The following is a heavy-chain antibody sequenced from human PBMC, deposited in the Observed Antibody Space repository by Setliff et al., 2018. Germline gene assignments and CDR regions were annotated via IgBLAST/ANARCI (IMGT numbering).Heavy chain of an antibody. J-gene: IGHJ5*02. CDR2: INPKNGVT. D-gene: IGHD2-2*01. CDR1: GYSFTNYY. V-gene: IGHV1-2*02. CDR3: ARDGASWLNWFDP. Sequence: GASVKVSCKTSGYSFTNYYMHWVRQVPGRGLEWMGSINPKNGVTKYAQAFQDRVTMTRDTSITTAYMELSSLTYDDTAVYYCARDGASWLNWFDPWGQGTLVTVSS.